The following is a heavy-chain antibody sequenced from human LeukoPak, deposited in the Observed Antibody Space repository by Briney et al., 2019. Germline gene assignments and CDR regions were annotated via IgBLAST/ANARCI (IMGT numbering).Heavy chain of an antibody. CDR3: ARARTDLESGDLAYAFEI. Sequence: ASVKVSCKASGYTFISYDINWVRQAAGQGLEWMGWMNPNSGNTGYAEKFQGRVSMTRSNPISTAYMELSGLRSEDTAVYYCARARTDLESGDLAYAFEIWGQGTMITVSS. D-gene: IGHD7-27*01. V-gene: IGHV1-8*01. CDR1: GYTFISYD. J-gene: IGHJ3*02. CDR2: MNPNSGNT.